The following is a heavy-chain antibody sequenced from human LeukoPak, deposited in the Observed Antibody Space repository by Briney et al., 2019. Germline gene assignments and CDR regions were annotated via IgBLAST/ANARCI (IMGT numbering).Heavy chain of an antibody. J-gene: IGHJ4*02. CDR2: ISYDGSNK. CDR3: ARDRGELGTLVY. Sequence: GGSLRLSCAASGFTFSSYAMHWVRQAPGKGLEWVAVISYDGSNKYYADSVKGRFTISRDNSKNTLYLQMNSLRAEDTAVYYCARDRGELGTLVYWGQGTLVTVSS. V-gene: IGHV3-30*04. CDR1: GFTFSSYA. D-gene: IGHD7-27*01.